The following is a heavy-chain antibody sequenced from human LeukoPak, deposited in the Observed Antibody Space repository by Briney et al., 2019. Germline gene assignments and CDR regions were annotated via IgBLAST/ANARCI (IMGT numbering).Heavy chain of an antibody. V-gene: IGHV3-30*02. CDR3: AKAKGKWELNFDY. CDR2: IRYDGSNK. J-gene: IGHJ4*02. CDR1: GFTFSSYG. D-gene: IGHD1-26*01. Sequence: GGSLRLSCAASGFTFSSYGMHWVRQAPGKGLEWVAFIRYDGSNKYYADSVKGRFTISRDNSKNTLYLQMNSLRAEDTAVYYCAKAKGKWELNFDYWGQGTLVTVSS.